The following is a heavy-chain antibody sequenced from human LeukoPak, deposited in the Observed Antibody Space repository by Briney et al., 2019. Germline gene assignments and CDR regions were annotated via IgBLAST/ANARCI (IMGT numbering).Heavy chain of an antibody. V-gene: IGHV4-61*02. D-gene: IGHD1-26*01. J-gene: IGHJ4*02. CDR3: AREDSGSWGYFDY. CDR1: GGSISSGSYY. CDR2: IYTSGST. Sequence: SETLSLTCTVSGGSISSGSYYWSWIRQPAGKGLEWIGRIYTSGSTNYNPSLKSRVTISVDTSKNQFSLKLSSVTAADTAVYCCAREDSGSWGYFDYWGQGTLVTVSS.